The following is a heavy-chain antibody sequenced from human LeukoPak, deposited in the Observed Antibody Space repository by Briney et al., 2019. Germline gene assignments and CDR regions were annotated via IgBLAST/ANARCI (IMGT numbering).Heavy chain of an antibody. CDR3: ARTCSGGSCYSDYYYYGMDV. V-gene: IGHV1-2*04. J-gene: IGHJ6*02. D-gene: IGHD2-15*01. CDR2: INPNSGGT. Sequence: ASVKVSCKASGYTFTAYYMHWVRQAPGQGLEWMGWINPNSGGTNYAQKFQGWVTMTRDTSISTAYMELSRLRSDDTAVYYCARTCSGGSCYSDYYYYGMDVWGQGTTVTVSS. CDR1: GYTFTAYY.